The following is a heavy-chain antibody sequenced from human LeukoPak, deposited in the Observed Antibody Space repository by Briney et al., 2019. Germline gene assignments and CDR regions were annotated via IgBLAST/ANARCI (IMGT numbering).Heavy chain of an antibody. CDR3: ARLHYDVLTGPFDY. D-gene: IGHD3-9*01. Sequence: GGSLRLSCAASGFTFNSYAMHWVRQAPGKGLEWVALMSFDGTNEYYADSVKGRFTISRDYSKNTLYLQMNSLRGEDTAVYYCARLHYDVLTGPFDYWGQGTLVTVSS. CDR2: MSFDGTNE. CDR1: GFTFNSYA. V-gene: IGHV3-30-3*01. J-gene: IGHJ4*02.